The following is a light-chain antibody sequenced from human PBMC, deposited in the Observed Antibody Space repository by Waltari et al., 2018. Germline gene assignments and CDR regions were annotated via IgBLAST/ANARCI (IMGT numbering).Light chain of an antibody. J-gene: IGLJ3*02. CDR2: QDN. CDR3: QAWDSNVAV. V-gene: IGLV3-1*01. Sequence: SFELILPHSESVSPGQTASVSRSGYKLGDTYVYWYQQKPGQSPMLVMFQDNKRPSGIPERFSGSNSGNTATLTISETQAIDEADYYCQAWDSNVAVFGRGTKVTVL. CDR1: KLGDTY.